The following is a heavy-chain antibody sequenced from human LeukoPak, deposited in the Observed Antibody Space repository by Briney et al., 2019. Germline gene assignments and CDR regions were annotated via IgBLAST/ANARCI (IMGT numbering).Heavy chain of an antibody. Sequence: PGGSLRLSCAASGFTFSSFWMTWVRQAPGKGLEWVANINQDGSEKYYADSVKGRFTISRDNAKNSVYLQMNSLRAEDTAVYYCARGGISSSPFKVLYYFDYWGQGTLVTVSS. D-gene: IGHD6-6*01. J-gene: IGHJ4*02. CDR2: INQDGSEK. CDR1: GFTFSSFW. CDR3: ARGGISSSPFKVLYYFDY. V-gene: IGHV3-7*01.